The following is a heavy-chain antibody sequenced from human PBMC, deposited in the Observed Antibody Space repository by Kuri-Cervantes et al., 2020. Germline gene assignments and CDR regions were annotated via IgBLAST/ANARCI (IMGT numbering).Heavy chain of an antibody. CDR1: GFTFSSYS. CDR2: ISSSSSTI. J-gene: IGHJ6*02. D-gene: IGHD1-26*01. Sequence: ETLSLTCAASGFTFSSYSMNWVRQAPGKGLEWVSYISSSSSTIYYADSVKGRFTISRDNAKNSLYLQMNSLRAEDTAVYYCARVRWEPPYYYGMDVWGQGTTVTVSS. V-gene: IGHV3-48*01. CDR3: ARVRWEPPYYYGMDV.